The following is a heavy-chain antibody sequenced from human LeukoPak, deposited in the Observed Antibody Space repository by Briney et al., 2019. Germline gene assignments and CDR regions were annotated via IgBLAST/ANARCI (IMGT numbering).Heavy chain of an antibody. V-gene: IGHV3-23*01. D-gene: IGHD5/OR15-5a*01. Sequence: GGSLRLSCAASGFTFSSYAMSWVRQAPGKGLEWVSAISGSGGSTYYADSAKGRFTISRDNSKNTLYLQVNSLRAEDTAVYYCAKDTSTLYYFDYWGQGTLVTVSS. CDR3: AKDTSTLYYFDY. J-gene: IGHJ4*02. CDR2: ISGSGGST. CDR1: GFTFSSYA.